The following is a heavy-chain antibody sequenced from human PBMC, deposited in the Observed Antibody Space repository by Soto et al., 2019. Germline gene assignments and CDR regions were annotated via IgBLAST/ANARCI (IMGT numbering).Heavy chain of an antibody. D-gene: IGHD3-3*01. V-gene: IGHV4-4*02. J-gene: IGHJ6*02. Sequence: QVQLQEWGPGLVKPSGTLSLTCAVSGGSISSSNWWTWVRQPPGKGLEWIGEIYHSGSTNYNPSLNSRVTTSVDKSKNQCSLKVTSVTAADTAVYYCAILLRSTYGMDVWGQGTTVTVSS. CDR1: GGSISSSNW. CDR2: IYHSGST. CDR3: AILLRSTYGMDV.